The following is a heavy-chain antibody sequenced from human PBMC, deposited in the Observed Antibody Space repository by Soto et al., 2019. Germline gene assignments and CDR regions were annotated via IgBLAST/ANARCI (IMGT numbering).Heavy chain of an antibody. CDR2: ISGSGGST. CDR1: GFTFSSYA. V-gene: IGHV3-23*01. CDR3: AKSLDQTGAARSLYHYGMDV. D-gene: IGHD6-6*01. Sequence: GGSLRLSCAASGFTFSSYAMSWVRQAPGKGLDWVLTISGSGGSTYYADSVKGRFTISRDNSKNTLYLQMNSLRVEDTAVYYCAKSLDQTGAARSLYHYGMDVWGQGTTVTVSS. J-gene: IGHJ6*02.